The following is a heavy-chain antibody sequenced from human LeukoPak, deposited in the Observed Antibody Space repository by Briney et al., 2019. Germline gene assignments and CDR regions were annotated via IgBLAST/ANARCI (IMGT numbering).Heavy chain of an antibody. CDR3: ARGWDYDSGGRPTAYVY. Sequence: ASVTVSFTASGGTFISYAISWVRQAPGQGLEWMGGIIPIFGTANYAQKFQGKVTITADESTSTAYMELSSLRSEDTAVYYCARGWDYDSGGRPTAYVYWGQGTLVSVSS. CDR2: IIPIFGTA. CDR1: GGTFISYA. D-gene: IGHD3-22*01. J-gene: IGHJ4*02. V-gene: IGHV1-69*13.